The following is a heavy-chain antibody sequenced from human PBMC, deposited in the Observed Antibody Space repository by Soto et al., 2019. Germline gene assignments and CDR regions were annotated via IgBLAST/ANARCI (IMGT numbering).Heavy chain of an antibody. CDR3: ARDPWAADY. Sequence: GGSLRLSCAASGFTFSSYAMSWVRQAPGKGLEWVSVIYSGGSTFYADSVRGRFAISRDNSKNTVNLQMNSLRAEDTAVYYCARDPWAADYWGQGTLVTVSS. J-gene: IGHJ4*02. CDR2: IYSGGST. CDR1: GFTFSSYA. V-gene: IGHV3-66*01. D-gene: IGHD3-16*01.